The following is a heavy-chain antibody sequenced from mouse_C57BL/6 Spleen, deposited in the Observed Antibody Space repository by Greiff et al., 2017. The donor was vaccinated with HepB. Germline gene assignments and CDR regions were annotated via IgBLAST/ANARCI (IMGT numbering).Heavy chain of an antibody. D-gene: IGHD4-1*01. CDR3: ARWGTNWPFDY. CDR1: GYSFTSYY. V-gene: IGHV1-66*01. Sequence: QVQLQQSGPELVKPGASVKISCKASGYSFTSYYIHWVKQRPGQGLEWIGWIYPGSGNTKYNEKFKGKATLTADTSSSTAYMQLSSLTSEDSAVYYCARWGTNWPFDYWGQGTTLTVSS. J-gene: IGHJ2*01. CDR2: IYPGSGNT.